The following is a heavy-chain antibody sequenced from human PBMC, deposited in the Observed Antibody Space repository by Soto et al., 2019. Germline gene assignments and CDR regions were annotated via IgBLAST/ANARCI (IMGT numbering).Heavy chain of an antibody. CDR1: GFTFSSYS. CDR3: AREYQLLIAGDYYYYMDV. Sequence: GGSLRLSCAASGFTFSSYSMNWVRQAPGKGLEWVSYISSSSSTIYYADSVKGRFTISRDNAKNSLYLQMNSLRAEDTAVYYCAREYQLLIAGDYYYYMDVWGKGTTVTVSS. V-gene: IGHV3-48*01. D-gene: IGHD2-2*01. CDR2: ISSSSSTI. J-gene: IGHJ6*03.